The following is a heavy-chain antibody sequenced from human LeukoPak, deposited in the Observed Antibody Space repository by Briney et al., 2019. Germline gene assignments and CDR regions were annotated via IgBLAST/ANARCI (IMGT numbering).Heavy chain of an antibody. CDR3: AKDHVGTWSALDY. CDR1: GFTFSSYG. D-gene: IGHD6-13*01. Sequence: GGSLRLSCAASGFTFSSYGMHWVRQAPGKGLEWVAFIRYDGSDKYYADSVKGRFILSRDNSRNTLSLEMNSLRAEDTAVYYCAKDHVGTWSALDYWGQGTLVTVSS. J-gene: IGHJ4*02. CDR2: IRYDGSDK. V-gene: IGHV3-30*02.